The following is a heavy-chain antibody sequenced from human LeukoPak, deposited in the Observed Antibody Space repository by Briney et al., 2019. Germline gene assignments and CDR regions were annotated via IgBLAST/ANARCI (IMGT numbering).Heavy chain of an antibody. CDR1: GGSISSYY. D-gene: IGHD3-16*01. J-gene: IGHJ4*02. V-gene: IGHV4-59*08. CDR3: ARHARTGGGEASPAVDY. Sequence: SETLSLTCTVSGGSISSYYWSWIRQPPGKGLEWIGYIYYSGSTNYNPSLKSRVTISVDTSKNQFSLKLSSVTAADTAVYYCARHARTGGGEASPAVDYWGQGTLVTVSS. CDR2: IYYSGST.